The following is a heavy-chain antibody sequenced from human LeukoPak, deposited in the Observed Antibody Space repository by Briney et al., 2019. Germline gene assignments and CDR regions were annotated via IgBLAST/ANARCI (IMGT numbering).Heavy chain of an antibody. CDR2: IIPIFGTA. D-gene: IGHD3-10*01. CDR3: ARSAEVVVAMVRGVIPFDY. V-gene: IGHV1-69*13. Sequence: SVKVSCKASGGTFSSYAISWARQAPGQGLEWMGGIIPIFGTANYAQKFQGRVTITADESTSTAYMELSSLRSEDTAVYYCARSAEVVVAMVRGVIPFDYWGQGTLVTVSS. CDR1: GGTFSSYA. J-gene: IGHJ4*02.